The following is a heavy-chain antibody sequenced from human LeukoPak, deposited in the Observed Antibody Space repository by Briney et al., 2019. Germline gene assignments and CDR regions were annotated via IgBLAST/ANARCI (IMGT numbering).Heavy chain of an antibody. CDR1: GGSISSYY. CDR2: IYTSGST. D-gene: IGHD3-22*01. J-gene: IGHJ4*02. CDR3: ARDTYYYDSSGYYTLDY. Sequence: SETLSLTCTVSGGSISSYYWSWIRQPAGKGLEWIGRIYTSGSTNYNPPLKSRVTISVDTSKNQFSLKLSSVTAADTAVYYCARDTYYYDSSGYYTLDYWGQGTLVTVSS. V-gene: IGHV4-4*07.